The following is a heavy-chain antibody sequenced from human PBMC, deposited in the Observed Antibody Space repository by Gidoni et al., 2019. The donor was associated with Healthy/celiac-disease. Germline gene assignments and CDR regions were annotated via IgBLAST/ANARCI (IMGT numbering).Heavy chain of an antibody. CDR3: ESLISDYVGYAFDI. V-gene: IGHV3-30-3*01. J-gene: IGHJ3*02. Sequence: QVQLVESGGGVVQPGRSLRLPCAASGFPFSSYAMHWVRQAPGKGLEWVAVISYDGSNKDYADSVKGRFTISRDNSKNTLYLQMNSQRAEDTAVYYCESLISDYVGYAFDIWGQGTMVTVSS. D-gene: IGHD4-17*01. CDR2: ISYDGSNK. CDR1: GFPFSSYA.